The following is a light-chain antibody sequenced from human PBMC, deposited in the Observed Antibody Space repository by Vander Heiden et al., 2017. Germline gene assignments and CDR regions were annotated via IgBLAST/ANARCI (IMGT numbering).Light chain of an antibody. CDR1: QNIRNY. CDR2: ATS. J-gene: IGKJ2*01. Sequence: DRQMTQSPSCRAASGGYRVPVTCRASQNIRNYVNWYQQIPGKAPKLLIYATSSLQSGVPSRFSGSGSGTDFTLTISSLQAEDFALYYCEQSDSGPYTFGRGTKLEIK. V-gene: IGKV1-39*01. CDR3: EQSDSGPYT.